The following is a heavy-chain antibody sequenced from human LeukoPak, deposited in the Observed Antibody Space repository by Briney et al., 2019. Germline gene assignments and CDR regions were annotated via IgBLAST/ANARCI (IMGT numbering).Heavy chain of an antibody. Sequence: NASETLSLTCAVYSGSFSGYYWSWIRQPPGKGLEWIGEINHSGSTNYNPSLKSRVTISVDTSKNQFSLKLSSVTAADTAVYYCARGVLNFDYWGQGTLVTVSS. D-gene: IGHD1-1*01. CDR1: SGSFSGYY. CDR3: ARGVLNFDY. V-gene: IGHV4-34*01. CDR2: INHSGST. J-gene: IGHJ4*02.